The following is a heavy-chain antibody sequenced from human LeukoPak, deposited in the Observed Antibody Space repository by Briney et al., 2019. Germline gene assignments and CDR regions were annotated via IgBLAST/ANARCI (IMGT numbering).Heavy chain of an antibody. Sequence: PGGSLRLSCAASGFTFSSYAMHWVRQAPGKGLEWVAVISYDGSNKYYADSVKGRFTISRDNSKNTLYLQMNSLRAEDTAVYYCARDTALGDSSSWYGYMDVWGKGTTVTVSS. D-gene: IGHD6-13*01. J-gene: IGHJ6*03. V-gene: IGHV3-30*04. CDR2: ISYDGSNK. CDR3: ARDTALGDSSSWYGYMDV. CDR1: GFTFSSYA.